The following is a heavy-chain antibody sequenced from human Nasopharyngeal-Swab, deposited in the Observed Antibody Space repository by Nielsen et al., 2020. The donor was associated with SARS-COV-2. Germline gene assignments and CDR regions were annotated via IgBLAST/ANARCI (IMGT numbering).Heavy chain of an antibody. CDR2: ISGSGGST. J-gene: IGHJ2*01. CDR3: ARGARGFLLWYFDL. V-gene: IGHV3-23*01. CDR1: GFTFSSYA. Sequence: GGSLKLSCAASGFTFSSYAMSWVRQAPGKGLEWVSAISGSGGSTYYADSVKGRFTISRDNAKNSLYLQMNSLRAEDTAVYYCARGARGFLLWYFDLWGRGTLVTVSS. D-gene: IGHD2-15*01.